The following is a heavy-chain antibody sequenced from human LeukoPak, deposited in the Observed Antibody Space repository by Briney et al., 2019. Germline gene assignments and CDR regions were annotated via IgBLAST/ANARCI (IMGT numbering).Heavy chain of an antibody. D-gene: IGHD5-24*01. J-gene: IGHJ4*02. CDR3: AKENRERDFDY. CDR1: GFTFSSYA. CDR2: ISYDGSNK. Sequence: GGSLRLSCAASGFTFSSYAMHWVRQAPGKGLEWVAVISYDGSNKYYADSVKGRFTISRDNSKNTLYLQMNSLRAEDTAVYYCAKENRERDFDYWGQGTLVTVSS. V-gene: IGHV3-30*04.